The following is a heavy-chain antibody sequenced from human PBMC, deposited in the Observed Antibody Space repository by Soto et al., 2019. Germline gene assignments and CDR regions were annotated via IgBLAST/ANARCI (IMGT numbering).Heavy chain of an antibody. CDR1: GFTFSSYS. D-gene: IGHD3-16*02. CDR2: ISSSSSYI. J-gene: IGHJ4*02. CDR3: ARAMVLIHLGELSFFDY. V-gene: IGHV3-21*01. Sequence: EVQLVESGGGLVKPGGSLRLSCAASGFTFSSYSMNWVRQAPGKGLEWVSSISSSSSYIYYADSVKGRFTISRDNAKNSLYLQMNSLRAEDTAVYYCARAMVLIHLGELSFFDYWGQGTLVTVSS.